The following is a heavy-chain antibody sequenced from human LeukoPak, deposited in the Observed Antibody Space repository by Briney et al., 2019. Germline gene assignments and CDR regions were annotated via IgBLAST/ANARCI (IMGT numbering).Heavy chain of an antibody. V-gene: IGHV3-30*04. Sequence: GGSLRLSCAASGFTFSSCAMHWVRQAPGKGLEWVAVISYDGSNKYYADSVKGRFTISRDNSKNTLYLQMNSLRAEDTAVYYCARVMDGYNRASDYWGQGTLVTVSS. J-gene: IGHJ4*02. D-gene: IGHD5-24*01. CDR3: ARVMDGYNRASDY. CDR1: GFTFSSCA. CDR2: ISYDGSNK.